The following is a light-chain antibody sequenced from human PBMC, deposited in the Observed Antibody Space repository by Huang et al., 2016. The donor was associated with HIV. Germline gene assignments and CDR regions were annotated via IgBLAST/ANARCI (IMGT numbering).Light chain of an antibody. Sequence: DIQMTQSPSTLSASVGDRVTITCRASQSVSSWLAWYQQKPGKAPKFLIYKASILEYGVPSRFSGSGFGTEFTLTISSLQPDDFATYYCQQYSTYWYTFGQGTKLEIK. CDR2: KAS. J-gene: IGKJ2*01. CDR1: QSVSSW. V-gene: IGKV1-5*03. CDR3: QQYSTYWYT.